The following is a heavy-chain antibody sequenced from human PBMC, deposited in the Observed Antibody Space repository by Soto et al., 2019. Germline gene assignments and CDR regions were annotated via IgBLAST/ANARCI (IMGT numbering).Heavy chain of an antibody. CDR2: VYYTGST. J-gene: IGHJ5*02. CDR3: VRTAREGAVAPHWFDR. D-gene: IGHD2-21*02. CDR1: VASIRSTDYY. Sequence: XTCTVSVASIRSTDYYWSWIRQAPGKGLEWIGYVYYTGSTYYNPSLMSRLTISVDTSKNQFSLKLTSVTAAETAVYYCVRTAREGAVAPHWFDRWGQGTQVTVSS. V-gene: IGHV4-30-4*01.